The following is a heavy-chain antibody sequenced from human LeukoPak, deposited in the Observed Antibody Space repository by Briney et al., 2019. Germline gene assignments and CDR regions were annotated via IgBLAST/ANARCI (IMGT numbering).Heavy chain of an antibody. CDR1: GFTFSSYS. CDR2: ISSSSTI. D-gene: IGHD3-22*01. Sequence: GGSLRLSCAASGFTFSSYSMNWVRQAPGKGLEWVSYISSSSTIYYTDSVKGRFTISRDNAKKSLFLQMNSLRAEDTAVYYCARDRYYYDSSLGYWGQGTLVTVSS. J-gene: IGHJ4*02. CDR3: ARDRYYYDSSLGY. V-gene: IGHV3-48*01.